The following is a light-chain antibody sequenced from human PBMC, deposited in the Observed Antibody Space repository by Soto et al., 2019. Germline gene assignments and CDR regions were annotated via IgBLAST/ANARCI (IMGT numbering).Light chain of an antibody. CDR3: SSYTSSSTYV. CDR2: DVS. V-gene: IGLV2-14*01. CDR1: SSDVGGYNY. J-gene: IGLJ1*01. Sequence: QSALTQPASVSGSPGQSITISCTGTSSDVGGYNYVSWYQQHPGQAPKLMIYDVSNRPSGVSNRFSGSKSGNTASLTISGLQAEDEADYSCSSYTSSSTYVFGTGTKLTVL.